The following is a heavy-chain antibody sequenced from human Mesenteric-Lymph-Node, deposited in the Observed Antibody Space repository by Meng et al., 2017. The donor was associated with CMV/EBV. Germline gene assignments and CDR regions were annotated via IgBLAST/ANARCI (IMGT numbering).Heavy chain of an antibody. Sequence: GESLKISCAASGFTFSSYWMHWVRQAPGKGLVWVSRINSDGSSTSYADSVKGRFTISRDNAKNTLYLQLNSLRAEDTAVYYCARDPGPPPTYSDFWSCYFSGRYYYYGMDVWGQGTTVTVSS. J-gene: IGHJ6*02. V-gene: IGHV3-74*01. CDR1: GFTFSSYW. D-gene: IGHD3-3*01. CDR2: INSDGSST. CDR3: ARDPGPPPTYSDFWSCYFSGRYYYYGMDV.